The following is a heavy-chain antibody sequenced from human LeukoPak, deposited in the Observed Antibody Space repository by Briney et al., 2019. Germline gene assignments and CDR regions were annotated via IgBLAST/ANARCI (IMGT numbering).Heavy chain of an antibody. D-gene: IGHD2-15*01. CDR2: ISGSSSYI. CDR1: GFTFSSYS. J-gene: IGHJ6*02. Sequence: GGSLRLSCAASGFTFSSYSMNWVRQAPGKGLEWVSSISGSSSYIYYADSVKGRSTISRDNAKNSLYLQMNSLRAEDTAVYFCSGGSIYYYYGMDVWGQGTTVTVSS. CDR3: SGGSIYYYYGMDV. V-gene: IGHV3-21*01.